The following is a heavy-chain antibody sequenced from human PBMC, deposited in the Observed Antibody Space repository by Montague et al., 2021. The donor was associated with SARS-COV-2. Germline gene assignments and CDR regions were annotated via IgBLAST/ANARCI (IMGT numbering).Heavy chain of an antibody. V-gene: IGHV2-70*11. D-gene: IGHD3-10*01. CDR3: ARSSVVRGVSLDY. CDR2: IDWDDDK. Sequence: PALVKPAQTLTLTCTFSGFSLSTSGMCVSWIRQPPGKALEWLARIDWDDDKHYSTSLKTRLTISKDTSKNQVVLTMTNMDPVDTATYYCARSSVVRGVSLDYWGQGTLVTVSS. CDR1: GFSLSTSGMC. J-gene: IGHJ4*02.